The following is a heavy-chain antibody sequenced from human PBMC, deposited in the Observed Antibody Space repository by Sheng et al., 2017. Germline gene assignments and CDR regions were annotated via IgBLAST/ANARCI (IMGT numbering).Heavy chain of an antibody. Sequence: QVQLAQSGVEVKKPGASVKVSCKASGYTFTSYHISWVRQAPGQGLEWMGWISAYTGNTNYVREFQGRVTMTTDTSTNTAYMELRSLTSNDTAVYFCARVGGEWNGYGDSWGQGTLVIVSS. D-gene: IGHD5-12*01. CDR1: GYTFTSYH. CDR2: ISAYTGNT. V-gene: IGHV1-18*01. CDR3: ARVGGEWNGYGDS. J-gene: IGHJ4*02.